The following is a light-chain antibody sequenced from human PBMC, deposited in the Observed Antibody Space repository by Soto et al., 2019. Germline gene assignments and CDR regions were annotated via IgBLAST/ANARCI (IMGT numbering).Light chain of an antibody. CDR2: GAS. V-gene: IGKV3-15*01. J-gene: IGKJ1*01. CDR3: QQYKNWPRT. Sequence: EIVMTQSPATLSVSPGERATLSCRASQSVSSNLAWYQQKPGQAPRLLIYGASTRATGIPARFSGSGSGTEFTLTISSLQSEDLAVYYGQQYKNWPRTVGQGTKVEI. CDR1: QSVSSN.